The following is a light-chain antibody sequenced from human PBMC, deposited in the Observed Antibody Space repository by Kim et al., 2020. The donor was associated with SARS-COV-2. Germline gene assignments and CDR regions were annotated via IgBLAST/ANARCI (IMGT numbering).Light chain of an antibody. J-gene: IGKJ1*01. Sequence: EIVLTQSPGTLSLSPGERATLSCRASQSVTSSYLAWYQQKPGQPPRLLIYGASNRATGIPDRFSGSGSGTHFTLTISRLESEDLAVYYCQQYGTSLRTFGQGTKVDIK. V-gene: IGKV3-20*01. CDR3: QQYGTSLRT. CDR1: QSVTSSY. CDR2: GAS.